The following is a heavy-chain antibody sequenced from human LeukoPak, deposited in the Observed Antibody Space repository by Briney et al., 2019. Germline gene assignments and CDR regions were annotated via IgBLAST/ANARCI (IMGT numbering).Heavy chain of an antibody. CDR2: ISGSGEST. Sequence: GGSLRLSCAASGFTFSSFAMSWVRQAPGKGLEWVSSISGSGESTYYADYVKGRFTVSRDNSKNTLNLQLNSLRADDTAVYYCAKDAIGQYRPYYFDCWGQGTLVTVSS. CDR3: AKDAIGQYRPYYFDC. D-gene: IGHD3-16*02. CDR1: GFTFSSFA. V-gene: IGHV3-23*01. J-gene: IGHJ4*02.